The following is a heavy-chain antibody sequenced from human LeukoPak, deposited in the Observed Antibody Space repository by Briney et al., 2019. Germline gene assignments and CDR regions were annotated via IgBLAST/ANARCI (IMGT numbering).Heavy chain of an antibody. V-gene: IGHV4-59*01. J-gene: IGHJ3*02. CDR2: VYYSGNS. Sequence: SETLSLTCTVSGCSISFYYWSWIRQPAGKGLEWIGYVYYSGNSNYNAYLKSRVIISVDKSKNKMSLKLITVTAADTAVYYCARDCISYGNTGSWAFDIWGQGTTVTVSS. D-gene: IGHD3-22*01. CDR3: ARDCISYGNTGSWAFDI. CDR1: GCSISFYY.